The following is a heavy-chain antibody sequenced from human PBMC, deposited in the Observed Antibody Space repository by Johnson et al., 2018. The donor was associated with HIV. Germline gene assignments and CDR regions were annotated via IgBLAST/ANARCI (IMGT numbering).Heavy chain of an antibody. CDR3: AKDRWELFWGGGEASHDAFDI. Sequence: QVQLVESGGVLVQPGGSLRLSCAASRFTFSSYAMHWVRQAPGKGLEWVAVISYDGSNKYYADSVKGRFTISRDNSENTLYLQMSSLRAEDTALYYCAKDRWELFWGGGEASHDAFDIWGQGTMVTVSS. CDR1: RFTFSSYA. V-gene: IGHV3-30-3*01. D-gene: IGHD1-26*01. CDR2: ISYDGSNK. J-gene: IGHJ3*02.